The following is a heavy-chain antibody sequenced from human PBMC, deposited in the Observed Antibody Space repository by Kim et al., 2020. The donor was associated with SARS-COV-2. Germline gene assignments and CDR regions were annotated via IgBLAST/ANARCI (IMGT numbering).Heavy chain of an antibody. Sequence: SETLSLTCTVFDDPLSSSLSSASYYWSWVRQPAGRGLEWIGRIFSSGSTNYNPSPKSRGTISIDTSNNQFSLKLTSVTAADTAVYYCAKVGLAGYGGVDYWGQGTLVTVSS. CDR1: DDPLSSSLSSASYY. J-gene: IGHJ4*02. CDR3: AKVGLAGYGGVDY. V-gene: IGHV4-61*02. D-gene: IGHD5-12*01. CDR2: IFSSGST.